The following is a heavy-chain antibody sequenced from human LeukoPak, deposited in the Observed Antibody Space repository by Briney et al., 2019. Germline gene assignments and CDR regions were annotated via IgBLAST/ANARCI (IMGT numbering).Heavy chain of an antibody. J-gene: IGHJ6*03. CDR2: ITSNGGST. V-gene: IGHV3-64*01. Sequence: GGPLTLSCRVSGYTFSICAMHWVRQARGKGLECVSAITSNGGSTYYANSVKGRFTISRDNSKNTLYLQMGSLRAEDMVVYYCARESDLDSMDVWGKGTTVTASS. CDR1: GYTFSICA. CDR3: ARESDLDSMDV.